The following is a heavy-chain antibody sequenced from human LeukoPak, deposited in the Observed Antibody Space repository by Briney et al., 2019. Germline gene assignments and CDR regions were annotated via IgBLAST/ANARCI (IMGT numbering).Heavy chain of an antibody. CDR1: GFTFSSYW. D-gene: IGHD2-2*01. CDR2: IRQDGSEK. V-gene: IGHV3-7*02. Sequence: PGGSLRLSCAAPGFTFSSYWMSWVRQAPGKGLEWVANIRQDGSEKYYVDSVKGRFTISRDNAKNSLYLQMNSLRAEDTAVYYCASLSTIYYYGMDVWGQGTTVTVSS. J-gene: IGHJ6*02. CDR3: ASLSTIYYYGMDV.